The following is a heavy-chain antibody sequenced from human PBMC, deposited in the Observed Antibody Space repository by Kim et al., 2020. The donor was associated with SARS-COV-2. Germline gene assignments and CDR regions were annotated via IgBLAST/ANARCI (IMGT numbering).Heavy chain of an antibody. J-gene: IGHJ2*01. CDR1: GFTFSSYA. V-gene: IGHV3-23*01. CDR2: ISGSGGST. D-gene: IGHD3-16*01. Sequence: WGSLRLSCAASGFTFSSYAMSWVRQAPGKGLEWVSAISGSGGSTYYADSVKGRFTISRDNSKNTLYLQMNSLRAEDTAVYYCAKSTMITFVGGGARINLGYFDLWGRGTLVTVSS. CDR3: AKSTMITFVGGGARINLGYFDL.